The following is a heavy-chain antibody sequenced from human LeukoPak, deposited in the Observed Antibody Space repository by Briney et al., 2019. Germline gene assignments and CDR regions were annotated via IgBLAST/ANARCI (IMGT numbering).Heavy chain of an antibody. CDR2: IYTSGST. V-gene: IGHV4-4*07. CDR1: GGSISSYY. Sequence: SETLSLTCTVSGGSISSYYWSWIRQPAGEGLEWIGRIYTSGSTNYNPSLKSRVTMSVDTSKNQFSLKLSSVTAADTAVYYCARVLKPGNWFDPWGQGTLVTVSS. CDR3: ARVLKPGNWFDP. J-gene: IGHJ5*02. D-gene: IGHD2-8*02.